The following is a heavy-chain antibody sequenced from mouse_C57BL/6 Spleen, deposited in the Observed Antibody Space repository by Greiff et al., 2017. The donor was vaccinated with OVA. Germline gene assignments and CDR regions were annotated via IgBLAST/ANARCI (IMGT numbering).Heavy chain of an antibody. Sequence: QVQLQQSGAELVQPGASVKLSCKASGYTFTSYWMHWVKQRPGQGLEWIGMIHPNSGSTNYNEKFKSKATLTVDKSSSTAYMQLSSLTSEDSAVYYCARFLRGYYAMDYGGQGTSVTVSS. CDR1: GYTFTSYW. V-gene: IGHV1-64*01. CDR3: ARFLRGYYAMDY. D-gene: IGHD3-2*02. CDR2: IHPNSGST. J-gene: IGHJ4*01.